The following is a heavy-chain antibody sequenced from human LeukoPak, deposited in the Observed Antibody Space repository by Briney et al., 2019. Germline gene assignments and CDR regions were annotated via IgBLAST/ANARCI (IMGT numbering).Heavy chain of an antibody. CDR2: ISGSGSST. D-gene: IGHD3-22*01. CDR1: GFTFGSYA. Sequence: PGGSLRLSCVASGFTFGSYAMSWVRQAPGKGLEWVSAISGSGSSTYYADSVNGRFTISRDNSKNTVYLQMNSLRAEDTAVYYCAKETTFYYDSSGYWGYWGQGTLVTVSS. J-gene: IGHJ4*02. CDR3: AKETTFYYDSSGYWGY. V-gene: IGHV3-23*01.